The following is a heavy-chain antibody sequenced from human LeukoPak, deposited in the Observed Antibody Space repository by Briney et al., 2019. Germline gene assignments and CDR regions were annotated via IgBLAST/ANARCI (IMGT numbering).Heavy chain of an antibody. CDR3: ARSSRELGGYAPWELMPPFDY. CDR1: GFTVSSNY. CDR2: IYSGGST. J-gene: IGHJ4*02. D-gene: IGHD1-7*01. V-gene: IGHV3-66*01. Sequence: SLTISCAPSGFTVSSNYMSWVRQAKGKGLEWVSVIYSGGSTYYADSVKGRFTISRDNSKTTLYLQMNSLRAEDTAVYYCARSSRELGGYAPWELMPPFDYWGQGTLGTVSS.